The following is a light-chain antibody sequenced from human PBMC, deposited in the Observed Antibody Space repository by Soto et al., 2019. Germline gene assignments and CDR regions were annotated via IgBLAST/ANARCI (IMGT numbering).Light chain of an antibody. J-gene: IGKJ5*01. Sequence: EIVMTQSPATLSVSPGERATLSCRASQSVSSNLAWYQQKPGQAPRLLIYGASTRATGIPARFSGGGSETDFTLTISGLQSEDSAIYFCQQYNNSPFSFGQGTRLEIK. CDR3: QQYNNSPFS. CDR1: QSVSSN. V-gene: IGKV3-15*01. CDR2: GAS.